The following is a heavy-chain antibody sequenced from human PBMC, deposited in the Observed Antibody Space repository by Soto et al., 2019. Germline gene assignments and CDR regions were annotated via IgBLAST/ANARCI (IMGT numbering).Heavy chain of an antibody. V-gene: IGHV3-73*01. J-gene: IGHJ3*02. CDR3: TSPYYDSSGYYYDAFDI. CDR2: IRSKANSYAT. CDR1: GFTFSGSA. D-gene: IGHD3-22*01. Sequence: GGSLRLSCAASGFTFSGSAMHWVRQASGKGLEWVGRIRSKANSYATAYAASVKGRFTISRDDSKNTAYLQMNSLKTEDTAVYYCTSPYYDSSGYYYDAFDIWGQGTMVTVSS.